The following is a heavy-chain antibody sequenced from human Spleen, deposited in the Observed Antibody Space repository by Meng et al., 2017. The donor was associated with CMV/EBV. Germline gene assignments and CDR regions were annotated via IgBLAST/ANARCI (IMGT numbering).Heavy chain of an antibody. D-gene: IGHD3-3*01. V-gene: IGHV1-2*02. CDR3: ARDRPLPYYDFWSGYYQWGDTRYYYGMDV. CDR1: GYTFTGYD. Sequence: ASVKGSCKASGYTFTGYDMHWVRQAPGQGLEWMGWINPNSGGTNYAQKFQGRVTMTRDTSISTAYMELSRLRSDDTAVYYCARDRPLPYYDFWSGYYQWGDTRYYYGMDVWGQGTTVTVSS. CDR2: INPNSGGT. J-gene: IGHJ6*02.